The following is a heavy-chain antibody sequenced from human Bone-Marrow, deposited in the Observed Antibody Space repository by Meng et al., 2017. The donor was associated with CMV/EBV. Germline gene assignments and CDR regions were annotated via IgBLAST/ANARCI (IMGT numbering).Heavy chain of an antibody. CDR1: CDSISRSLW. CDR2: ITYSEDT. Sequence: LTCAVSCDSISRSLWWSWVRQPPGKGLEWIGEITYSEDTKYNPSLQSRATISSDTTNNRFSLRLNSVTAADTGVYFCARSPGFWSLDYWGRGTLVTVSS. CDR3: ARSPGFWSLDY. V-gene: IGHV4-4*01. J-gene: IGHJ4*02. D-gene: IGHD2-8*02.